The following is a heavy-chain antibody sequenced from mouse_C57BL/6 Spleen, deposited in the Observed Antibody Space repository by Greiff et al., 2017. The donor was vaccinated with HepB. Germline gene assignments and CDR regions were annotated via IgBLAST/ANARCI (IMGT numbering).Heavy chain of an antibody. Sequence: VQLQQSGAELVKPGASVKISCKASGYAFSSYWMNWVKQRPGKGLEWIGQIYPGEGDTNYNGKFKGKATLTADKSSSTAYMQLSSLTSEDSAVYFCARKGPITTVTGGGLDVWGTGTTVTVSS. V-gene: IGHV1-80*01. CDR3: ARKGPITTVTGGGLDV. CDR2: IYPGEGDT. D-gene: IGHD1-1*01. J-gene: IGHJ1*03. CDR1: GYAFSSYW.